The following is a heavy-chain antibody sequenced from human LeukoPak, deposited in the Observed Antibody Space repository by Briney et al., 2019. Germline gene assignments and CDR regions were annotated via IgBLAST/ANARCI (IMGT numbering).Heavy chain of an antibody. Sequence: SGPTLVNPTQTLTLTCTFSGFSLSTSGMCVSWIRQPPGKALEWLARIDWDDDKYYSTSLKTRLTISKDTSKNQVVLTMTNMDPVDTATYYCARIRHDYGDYESHYMDVWGKGTTVTISS. CDR3: ARIRHDYGDYESHYMDV. V-gene: IGHV2-70*11. J-gene: IGHJ6*03. CDR2: IDWDDDK. D-gene: IGHD4-17*01. CDR1: GFSLSTSGMC.